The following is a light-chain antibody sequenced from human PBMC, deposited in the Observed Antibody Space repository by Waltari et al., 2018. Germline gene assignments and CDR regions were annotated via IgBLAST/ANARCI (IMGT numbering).Light chain of an antibody. V-gene: IGLV2-23*02. CDR1: SSDVGGYYL. J-gene: IGLJ1*01. CDR3: CSYAGSSLYV. CDR2: EVT. Sequence: QSALTQPASVSASPGQTITLSCTGTSSDVGGYYLVSWYQQYSGKVPKLIIYEVTKLASGVSQRFSASKSGNTASLTISGLQTEDEAEYYCCSYAGSSLYVFGTGTKVTVL.